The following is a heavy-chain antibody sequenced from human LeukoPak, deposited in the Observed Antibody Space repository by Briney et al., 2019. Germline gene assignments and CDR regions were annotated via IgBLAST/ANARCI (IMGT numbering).Heavy chain of an antibody. CDR2: ISGSGGST. V-gene: IGHV3-23*01. CDR1: GFTFSSYA. D-gene: IGHD6-13*01. CDR3: ASLSSSWVGNWFDP. Sequence: GGSLRLSCAASGFTFSSYAMSWVRQAPGKGLEWVSAISGSGGSTYYADSVKGRFTISRDNSKSTLYLQMNSLRAEDTAVYYCASLSSSWVGNWFDPWGQGTLVTVSS. J-gene: IGHJ5*02.